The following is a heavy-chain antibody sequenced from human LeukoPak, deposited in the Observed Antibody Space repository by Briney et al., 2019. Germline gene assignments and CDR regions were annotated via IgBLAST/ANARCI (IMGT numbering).Heavy chain of an antibody. CDR3: ARDVSGWVNFDS. Sequence: ASVKVPCKASGYTFTGYYIDWVRQAPGQGLEWVGRINPNSGGTNYAQKFHGRVTMTRDTSISTAYMELSRLRSDDTAVYYCARDVSGWVNFDSWGQGTLVTVSS. V-gene: IGHV1-2*06. D-gene: IGHD6-19*01. CDR2: INPNSGGT. J-gene: IGHJ4*02. CDR1: GYTFTGYY.